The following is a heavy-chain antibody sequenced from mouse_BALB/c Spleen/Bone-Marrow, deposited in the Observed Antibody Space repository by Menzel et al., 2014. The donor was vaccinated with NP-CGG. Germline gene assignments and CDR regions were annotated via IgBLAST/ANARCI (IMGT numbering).Heavy chain of an antibody. V-gene: IGHV1-9*01. J-gene: IGHJ1*01. CDR2: ILPGSGST. CDR3: ARWGYGSSYVGYFDV. D-gene: IGHD1-1*01. Sequence: QVQLQQPGAELMKPGASVKISCKATGYTFSRYWIEWVKQRPGHGLEWIGEILPGSGSTNYNEKFKGKATFTADTSSNTAYMQLSSLTSEDSAAYYCARWGYGSSYVGYFDVWGAGTTVTVSS. CDR1: GYTFSRYW.